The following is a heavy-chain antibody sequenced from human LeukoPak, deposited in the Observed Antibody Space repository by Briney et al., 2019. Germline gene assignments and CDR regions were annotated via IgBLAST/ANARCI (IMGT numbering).Heavy chain of an antibody. CDR1: GFTFRSFA. D-gene: IGHD5-12*01. V-gene: IGHV3-23*01. J-gene: IGHJ4*02. Sequence: GGSLRLSCAGSGFTFRSFAMSWVRQAPGKGLEWVSAISGSGGSTYYADSVKGRFTISRDNSKNTLYLQMNSLRAEDTAVYYCARVGRKGYSGYDRPGPFDYWGQGTLVTVSS. CDR3: ARVGRKGYSGYDRPGPFDY. CDR2: ISGSGGST.